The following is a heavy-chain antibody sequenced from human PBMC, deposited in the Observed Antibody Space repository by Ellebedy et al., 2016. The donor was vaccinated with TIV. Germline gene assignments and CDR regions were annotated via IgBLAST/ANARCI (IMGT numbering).Heavy chain of an antibody. J-gene: IGHJ3*02. CDR1: GFTFSQYW. Sequence: GESLKISCAASGFTFSQYWMHWVRQGPGKGLVWVSRISSDGSSTWYADSVKGRFTFSRDNGQNKLYLQMNSLSAEDTAVYYCIREGLGGSFDIWGLGTMVTVSS. V-gene: IGHV3-74*01. D-gene: IGHD3-16*01. CDR2: ISSDGSST. CDR3: IREGLGGSFDI.